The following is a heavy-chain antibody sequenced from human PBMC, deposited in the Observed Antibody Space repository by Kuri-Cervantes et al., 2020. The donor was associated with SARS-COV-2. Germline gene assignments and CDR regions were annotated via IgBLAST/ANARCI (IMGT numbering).Heavy chain of an antibody. Sequence: ESLKISCTVSGGSISSYYWSWIRQPPGKGLEWIGYIYYSGSTNYNPSLKSRVTISLDTSKNQFSLKLSSVTAADTAVYYCARGPSWSGSIDYWGQGTLVTVSS. CDR2: IYYSGST. V-gene: IGHV4-59*01. CDR1: GGSISSYY. CDR3: ARGPSWSGSIDY. D-gene: IGHD3-3*01. J-gene: IGHJ4*02.